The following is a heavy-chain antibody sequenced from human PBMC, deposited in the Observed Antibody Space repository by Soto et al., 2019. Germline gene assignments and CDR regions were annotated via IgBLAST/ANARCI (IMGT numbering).Heavy chain of an antibody. J-gene: IGHJ4*02. CDR1: GFTFSDYY. D-gene: IGHD6-13*01. CDR3: ARLRASSWYMGGYLDY. CDR2: IVSGSAYT. Sequence: QVQLVESGGGLVKPGGSLRLSCAASGFTFSDYYMTWIRQAPGKGLEWVSYIVSGSAYTNYADSVKGQFTISRDNAKNSLYLEMNSLRAEDTAVYYCARLRASSWYMGGYLDYWGQGTLVTVSS. V-gene: IGHV3-11*06.